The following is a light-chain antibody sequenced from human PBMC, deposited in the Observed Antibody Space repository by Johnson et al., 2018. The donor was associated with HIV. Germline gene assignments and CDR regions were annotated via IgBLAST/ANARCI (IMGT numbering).Light chain of an antibody. J-gene: IGLJ1*01. CDR3: GTWDSILTSYV. CDR1: SSNIGNNY. V-gene: IGLV1-51*01. Sequence: QPVLTQPPSVSAAPGQKVTISCSGSSSNIGNNYVSWYQQLPGTAPKLLIYDNNKRPSGIPGRFSGSKSGPSATLGITGLQTGDAADYYCGTWDSILTSYVFGAVTKVTVL. CDR2: DNN.